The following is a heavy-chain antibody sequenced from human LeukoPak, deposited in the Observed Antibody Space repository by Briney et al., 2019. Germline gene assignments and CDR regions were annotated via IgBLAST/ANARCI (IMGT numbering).Heavy chain of an antibody. D-gene: IGHD1-26*01. Sequence: VASVKVSCEASGYTFTGCYIHWVRQAPGQGLEWMGWINPNSGGTNYAQKFQGRVTMTIDTSTSSAYMEVNSLRSDDTAVYYCATILGGSSLAYLDCWGQGTLVTVSS. V-gene: IGHV1-2*02. CDR2: INPNSGGT. CDR1: GYTFTGCY. CDR3: ATILGGSSLAYLDC. J-gene: IGHJ4*02.